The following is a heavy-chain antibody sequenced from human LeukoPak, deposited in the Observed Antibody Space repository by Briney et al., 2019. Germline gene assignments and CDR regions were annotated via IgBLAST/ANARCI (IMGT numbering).Heavy chain of an antibody. CDR2: TYYRSKWYN. D-gene: IGHD3-22*01. V-gene: IGHV6-1*01. CDR3: ARTNYYDSSGYPYYFDY. Sequence: SQALSLTCAISGDSVSSNSAAWNWIRQSPSRGLEWLGRTYYRSKWYNDYAVSVKSRITINPDTSKNQFSLQLNSVTPEDTAVYYCARTNYYDSSGYPYYFDYWGQGTLVTVSS. J-gene: IGHJ4*02. CDR1: GDSVSSNSAA.